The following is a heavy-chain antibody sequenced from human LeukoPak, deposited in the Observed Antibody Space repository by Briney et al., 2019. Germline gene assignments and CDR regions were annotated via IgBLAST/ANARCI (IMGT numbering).Heavy chain of an antibody. CDR1: GCSVSSGSYY. D-gene: IGHD3-3*01. CDR3: ARGLGDPITIFGVVTHFDY. Sequence: PSETLSLTCTVSGCSVSSGSYYWSWIRQPPGKGLEWIGYIYYSGSTNHNPSLKSRVTISVDTSKSQFSLKLSSVTAADTAVYYCARGLGDPITIFGVVTHFDYWGQGTLVTVSS. J-gene: IGHJ4*02. CDR2: IYYSGST. V-gene: IGHV4-61*01.